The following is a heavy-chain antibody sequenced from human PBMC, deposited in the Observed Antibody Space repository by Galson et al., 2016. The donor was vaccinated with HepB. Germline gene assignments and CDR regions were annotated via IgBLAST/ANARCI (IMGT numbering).Heavy chain of an antibody. CDR3: ARSGGSSWYATNYYFDY. D-gene: IGHD6-13*01. CDR2: TYYRSKWSN. V-gene: IGHV6-1*01. CDR1: GDSVSSNSAA. J-gene: IGHJ4*02. Sequence: CAISGDSVSSNSAAWNWIRQSPSRGLEWLGRTYYRSKWSNDYAISVKSRITINPDTAKNHFSLHLNSVTPEDTAVYFCARSGGSSWYATNYYFDYWGQGTLVTVSS.